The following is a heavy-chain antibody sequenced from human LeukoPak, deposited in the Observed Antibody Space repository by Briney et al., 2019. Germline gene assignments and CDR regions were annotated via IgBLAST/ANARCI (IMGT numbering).Heavy chain of an antibody. V-gene: IGHV1-2*02. J-gene: IGHJ4*02. CDR2: ISRNSGGT. CDR3: ARADLSPTYDYVWGSYRYGYFDY. CDR1: GYTFTGYY. D-gene: IGHD3-16*02. Sequence: ASVKVSCKASGYTFTGYYMHWVRQAPGQGLEWMGWISRNSGGTNYAQKFQGRVTMTRDTSISTVYMELSRLRSDDTAVCYCARADLSPTYDYVWGSYRYGYFDYWGQGTLVTVSS.